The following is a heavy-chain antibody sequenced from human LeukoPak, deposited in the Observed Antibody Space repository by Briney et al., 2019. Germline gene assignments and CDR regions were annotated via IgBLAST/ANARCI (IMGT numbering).Heavy chain of an antibody. D-gene: IGHD6-19*01. J-gene: IGHJ4*02. Sequence: GRSLRLSCATSGFTFSSYGMHWVRQAPDKGLEWVAFISYDGSNEYYADSVKGRFTISRDNSKNTLYLQMNSLRAEDTAVYYCAKTTAGNSSGRYPGWPVDYWGQGTLVTVSS. CDR3: AKTTAGNSSGRYPGWPVDY. CDR2: ISYDGSNE. V-gene: IGHV3-30*18. CDR1: GFTFSSYG.